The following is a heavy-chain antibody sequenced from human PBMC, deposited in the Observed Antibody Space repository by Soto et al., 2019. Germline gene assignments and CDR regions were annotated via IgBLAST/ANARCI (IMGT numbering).Heavy chain of an antibody. CDR2: ISSSGSTI. V-gene: IGHV3-11*01. CDR1: GFTFSDYY. J-gene: IGHJ5*02. CDR3: ARKQISTMVRGVMGWFDP. Sequence: QVQLVESGGGWVKPGGSLRLSCAASGFTFSDYYMSWISQAPGKGLEWVSYISSSGSTIYYADSVKGRFTISRDNAKNSLYLQMNSLRAEDTAVYYCARKQISTMVRGVMGWFDPWGQGTLVTVSS. D-gene: IGHD3-10*01.